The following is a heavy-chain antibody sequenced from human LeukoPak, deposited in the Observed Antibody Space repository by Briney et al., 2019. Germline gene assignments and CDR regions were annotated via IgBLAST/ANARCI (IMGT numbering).Heavy chain of an antibody. Sequence: PSETLSLTCTVSGGSISSYYWSWIRQPPGKGLERIGYIYYSGSTNYNPSLKSRVTISVDTSKNQFSLKLSSVTAADTAVYYCARIIGERYFDWLSPYYFDYWGQGTLVTVSS. D-gene: IGHD3-9*01. CDR1: GGSISSYY. V-gene: IGHV4-59*12. CDR3: ARIIGERYFDWLSPYYFDY. CDR2: IYYSGST. J-gene: IGHJ4*02.